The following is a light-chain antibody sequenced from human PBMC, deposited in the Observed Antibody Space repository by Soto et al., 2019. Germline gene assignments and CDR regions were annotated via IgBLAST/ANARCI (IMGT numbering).Light chain of an antibody. CDR3: QQYNTYPLT. V-gene: IGKV1-5*03. CDR1: QSISPW. J-gene: IGKJ4*01. Sequence: DIQMTQSPSTLSASVGDSVTITCRASQSISPWLAWYQQKPGKAPTLLIYKASSLEGGVPSRFSGSGSGTEFNITISILQPDDFATYYCQQYNTYPLTFGGGTTVEIK. CDR2: KAS.